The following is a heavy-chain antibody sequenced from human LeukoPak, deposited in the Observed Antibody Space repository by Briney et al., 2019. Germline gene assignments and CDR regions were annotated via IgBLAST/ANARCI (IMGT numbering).Heavy chain of an antibody. J-gene: IGHJ4*02. CDR2: ITTTSNAV. V-gene: IGHV3-48*02. D-gene: IGHD1-26*01. CDR1: GFTFSDFN. CDR3: ARRVVGAMPFDY. Sequence: GGSLGLSCAASGFTFSDFNMNWVRQAPGKGLEWISYITTTSNAVYYADSVKGRFTISRDNAKNSLYLQMNSLGDEDTAVYYCARRVVGAMPFDYWGQGTLVTVSS.